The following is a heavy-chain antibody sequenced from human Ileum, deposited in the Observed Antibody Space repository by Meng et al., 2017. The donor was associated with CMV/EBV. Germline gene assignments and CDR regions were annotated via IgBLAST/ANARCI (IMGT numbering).Heavy chain of an antibody. Sequence: KASGYSFINSFISWVRQAPGRGLEWMGWINVYNGNTKYAQNFHGRVVLTTDIVTTTAYMELRSLRSDDTAVYYCARVEVTAGGWFDPWGQGTLVTVSS. V-gene: IGHV1-18*01. D-gene: IGHD2-21*02. CDR1: GYSFINSF. CDR2: INVYNGNT. CDR3: ARVEVTAGGWFDP. J-gene: IGHJ5*02.